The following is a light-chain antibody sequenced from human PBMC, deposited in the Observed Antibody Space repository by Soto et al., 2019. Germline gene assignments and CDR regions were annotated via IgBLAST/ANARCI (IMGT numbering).Light chain of an antibody. J-gene: IGKJ1*01. CDR3: QQYNEYSKT. V-gene: IGKV1-5*03. Sequence: IQLTQSPSSLSASVGDRVTITCRASQSISRSLAWYQQKPGKAPKLLIYKASRLQSGVPSRFNGSGSGTEFTLSISSLQPDDFATYYCQQYNEYSKTFGQGTKVDIK. CDR1: QSISRS. CDR2: KAS.